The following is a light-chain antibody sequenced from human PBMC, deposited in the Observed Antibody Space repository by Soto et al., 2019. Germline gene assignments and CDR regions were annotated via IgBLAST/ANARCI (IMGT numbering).Light chain of an antibody. V-gene: IGLV1-40*01. CDR3: QSYDSSLSGSVV. CDR1: SSNIGPGYD. Sequence: QSVLTQPPSVSGAPGQRVTISCTGSSSNIGPGYDVHWYQQLPGTAPKLLIYGNSNRPSGVPDRFSGSKSGTSASLAITGLQAADEADYYGQSYDSSLSGSVVFGGGTELTVL. J-gene: IGLJ2*01. CDR2: GNS.